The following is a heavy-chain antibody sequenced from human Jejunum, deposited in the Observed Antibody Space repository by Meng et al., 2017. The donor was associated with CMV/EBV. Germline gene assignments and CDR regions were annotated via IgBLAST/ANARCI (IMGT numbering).Heavy chain of an antibody. J-gene: IGHJ4*02. D-gene: IGHD1-26*01. V-gene: IGHV1-18*01. CDR2: INAYNGDT. CDR3: ARVEVGITSGDY. Sequence: QAPPVQSGGEGKNPGASMKVSCKASGYTFTNYGITWVRQAPGQGLEWMGWINAYNGDTNYAQTLQGRVTMTTDTSTSTAYMELRSLRSDDTAVYYCARVEVGITSGDYWGQGTLVTVSS. CDR1: GYTFTNYG.